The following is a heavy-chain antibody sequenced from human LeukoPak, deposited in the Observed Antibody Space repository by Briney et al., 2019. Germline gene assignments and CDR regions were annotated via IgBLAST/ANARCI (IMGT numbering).Heavy chain of an antibody. D-gene: IGHD6-19*01. V-gene: IGHV3-7*01. Sequence: GGSLRLTCTASGFTFSNYWMTWVRQAPGKGLEWVANIQPDGSETYYVDSVKGRFTISRDNSKNTLYLQMNSLRAEDTAVYYCAKDGSGWYGKEHYFDYWGQGTLVTVSS. CDR2: IQPDGSET. J-gene: IGHJ4*02. CDR1: GFTFSNYW. CDR3: AKDGSGWYGKEHYFDY.